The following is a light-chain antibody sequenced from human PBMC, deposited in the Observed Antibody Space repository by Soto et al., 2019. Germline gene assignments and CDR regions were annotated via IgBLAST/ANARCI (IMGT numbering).Light chain of an antibody. CDR3: QQYASPPLLT. CDR2: GTS. Sequence: VFAQVPSAPSFSPREGAPPSWRGRQSIGRTYLAWYQQKPGQAPRLLIFGTSSRATGIPDRFSGSGSGTDFTLSISRLEPEDFAVYYCQQYASPPLLTFGGGTKVDIK. J-gene: IGKJ4*01. CDR1: QSIGRTY. V-gene: IGKV3-20*01.